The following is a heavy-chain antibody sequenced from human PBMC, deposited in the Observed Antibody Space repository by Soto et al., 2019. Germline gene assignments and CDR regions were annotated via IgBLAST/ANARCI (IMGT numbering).Heavy chain of an antibody. J-gene: IGHJ4*02. CDR3: ALALGPTTGLDY. V-gene: IGHV4-31*02. CDR2: IFNSGTT. Sequence: SETLSLTCSVSGASTVSHNHWTWFRQPPGKGLEWMGYIFNSGTTFYNPSLTSRLSISMDTSGNHFSLELRSVTAADTAVYYCALALGPTTGLDYWGQGTLVTVSS. CDR1: GASTVSHNH. D-gene: IGHD1-26*01.